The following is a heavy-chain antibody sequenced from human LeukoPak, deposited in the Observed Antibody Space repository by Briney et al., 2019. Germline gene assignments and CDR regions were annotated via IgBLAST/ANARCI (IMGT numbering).Heavy chain of an antibody. Sequence: SQTLSLTCTVSGGSITSGDYYWSWIRQPPGKGLEWIAYMYYSGSTYYNPSLKSRVTMSADTSKNQLSLKLSSVTATDTAVYYCARPYYYDSRIDPWGQGILVTVSS. V-gene: IGHV4-30-4*01. CDR1: GGSITSGDYY. CDR2: MYYSGST. D-gene: IGHD3-22*01. J-gene: IGHJ5*02. CDR3: ARPYYYDSRIDP.